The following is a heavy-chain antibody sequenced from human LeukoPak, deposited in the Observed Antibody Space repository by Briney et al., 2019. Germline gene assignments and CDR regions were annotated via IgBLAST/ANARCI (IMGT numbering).Heavy chain of an antibody. CDR1: GVSISSYY. D-gene: IGHD3-10*01. CDR3: ARTSGSYLEIFDY. Sequence: SETLSLTCTVSGVSISSYYWSWIRQPPGKGLEWTGYIYYSGSTNYNPSLKSRVTISVDTSKNQFSLKLSSVTAADTAVYYCARTSGSYLEIFDYWGQGTLVTVSS. V-gene: IGHV4-59*01. J-gene: IGHJ4*02. CDR2: IYYSGST.